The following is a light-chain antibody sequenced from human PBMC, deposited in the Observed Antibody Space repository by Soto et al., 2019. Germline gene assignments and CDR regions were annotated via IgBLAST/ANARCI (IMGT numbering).Light chain of an antibody. CDR3: MQALQTPYT. V-gene: IGKV2-28*01. CDR1: QSLLHSNGYKY. Sequence: DIVMTQSPLSLPVTPGEPASISCRSSQSLLHSNGYKYLDWYLQKPGQSPQLLIYLGSYRASGGPDRFSGSAAGTDFTLKISRVEAEDVGVYYCMQALQTPYTFGQGTKLEIK. J-gene: IGKJ2*01. CDR2: LGS.